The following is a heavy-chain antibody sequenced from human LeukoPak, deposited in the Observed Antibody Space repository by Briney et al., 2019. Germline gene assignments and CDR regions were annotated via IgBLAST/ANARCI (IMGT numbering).Heavy chain of an antibody. D-gene: IGHD3-22*01. CDR1: GFTFSSYS. CDR2: ISSSSSTI. Sequence: PGGSLRLYCAASGFTFSSYSMNWLRQAPGQGLEWVSYISSSSSTIYYADSVKGRFTISRDNAKNSLYLQMNSLRAEDTAVYYCATFPLYYYDSSGTEFDYWGQGTLVTVSS. CDR3: ATFPLYYYDSSGTEFDY. J-gene: IGHJ4*02. V-gene: IGHV3-48*01.